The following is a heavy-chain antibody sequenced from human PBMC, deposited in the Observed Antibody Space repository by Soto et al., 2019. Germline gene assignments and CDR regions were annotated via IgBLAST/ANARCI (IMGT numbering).Heavy chain of an antibody. CDR3: AGEPKGGAYDMDV. Sequence: QVQLVESGGGVVQPGTSLRLSCAASRLTFSIYDMHWVRQAPGKGLEWVALIWSDGSRQFYGDSVKGRFTISRDNSKSTLYLQMNSLRLEDTAGYYCAGEPKGGAYDMDVWGQGTTVTVSS. J-gene: IGHJ6*02. D-gene: IGHD3-16*01. V-gene: IGHV3-33*01. CDR1: RLTFSIYD. CDR2: IWSDGSRQ.